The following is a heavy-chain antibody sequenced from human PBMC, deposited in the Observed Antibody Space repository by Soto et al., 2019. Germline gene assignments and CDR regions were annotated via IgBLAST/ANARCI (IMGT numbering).Heavy chain of an antibody. V-gene: IGHV5-51*01. CDR1: GYSFTGYW. CDR3: VREGSGYYDILTGSPRCFFDY. J-gene: IGHJ4*02. CDR2: ISPRDSET. D-gene: IGHD3-9*01. Sequence: ESLKISCKGSGYSFTGYWVGWVRQMPGKDLEWLGIISPRDSETRYSPSFQGQVTISVDKSISTAYLQWSSLKASDTAMYYCVREGSGYYDILTGSPRCFFDYWGPGALVTVFS.